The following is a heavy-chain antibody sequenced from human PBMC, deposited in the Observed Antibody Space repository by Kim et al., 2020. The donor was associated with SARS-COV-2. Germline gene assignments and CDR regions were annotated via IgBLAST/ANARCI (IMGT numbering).Heavy chain of an antibody. Sequence: SETLSLTCTVSGGSISSGDYYWSWIRQPPGKGLEWIGYIYYSGSTYYNPSLKSRVTISVDTSKNQFSLKLSSVTAADTAVYYCARGRFLEWLENWFDPWGQGTLVTVSS. CDR1: GGSISSGDYY. J-gene: IGHJ5*02. CDR3: ARGRFLEWLENWFDP. D-gene: IGHD3-3*01. CDR2: IYYSGST. V-gene: IGHV4-30-4*01.